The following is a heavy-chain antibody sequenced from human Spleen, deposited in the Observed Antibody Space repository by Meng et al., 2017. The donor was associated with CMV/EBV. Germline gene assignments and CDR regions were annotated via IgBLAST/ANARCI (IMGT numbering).Heavy chain of an antibody. V-gene: IGHV1-2*02. Sequence: ASVKVSCKASGVTFSSYAISWVRQAPGQGLEWMGWIHPHRGDTNYAQQFQGRVTLTRDTSINTGYMELTRLTSDDTAVYYCARDNNWGPDYWGQGTLVTVSS. CDR2: IHPHRGDT. D-gene: IGHD7-27*01. CDR1: GVTFSSYA. CDR3: ARDNNWGPDY. J-gene: IGHJ4*02.